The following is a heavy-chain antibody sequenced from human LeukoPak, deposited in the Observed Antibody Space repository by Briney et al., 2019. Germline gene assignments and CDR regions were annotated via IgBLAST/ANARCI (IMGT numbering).Heavy chain of an antibody. V-gene: IGHV4-39*07. CDR3: ASSGYARKALDY. D-gene: IGHD3-22*01. J-gene: IGHJ4*02. Sequence: KPSETLSLTCTVSGGSISSSSYYWGWIRQPPGKGLEWIGSIYYSGSTYYNPSLKSRVTISVDTSKNQFSLKLSSVTAADTAVYYCASSGYARKALDYWGQGTLVTVSS. CDR1: GGSISSSSYY. CDR2: IYYSGST.